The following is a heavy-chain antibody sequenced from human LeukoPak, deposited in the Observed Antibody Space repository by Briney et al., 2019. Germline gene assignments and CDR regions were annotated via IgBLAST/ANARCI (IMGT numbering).Heavy chain of an antibody. CDR3: AKEGHYYDSSGFFDY. J-gene: IGHJ4*02. D-gene: IGHD3-22*01. CDR2: ISYDGSNK. V-gene: IGHV3-30-3*01. CDR1: GFTFSSYA. Sequence: PGGSLRLSCAASGFTFSSYAMHWVRQAPGKGLEWVAVISYDGSNKYYADSVKGRFTISRDNSKNTLYLQMNSLRAEDTAVYYCAKEGHYYDSSGFFDYWGQGTLVTVSS.